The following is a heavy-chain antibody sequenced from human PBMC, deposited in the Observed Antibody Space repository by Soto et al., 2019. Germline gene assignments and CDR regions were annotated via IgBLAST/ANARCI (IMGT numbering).Heavy chain of an antibody. CDR3: ASVRGGYYYAMDV. J-gene: IGHJ6*02. Sequence: SVTLSLTCAVSGGSISSSNWWSSVRQPPGKGLEWIGEIYHSGSTNYNPSLKSRVTISVDKSKNQFSLKLSSVTAADTAVYYCASVRGGYYYAMDVWGQGTTVT. D-gene: IGHD3-10*02. CDR2: IYHSGST. CDR1: GGSISSSNW. V-gene: IGHV4-4*02.